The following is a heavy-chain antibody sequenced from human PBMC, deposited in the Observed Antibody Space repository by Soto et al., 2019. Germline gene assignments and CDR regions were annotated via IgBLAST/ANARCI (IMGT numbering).Heavy chain of an antibody. CDR2: ISYDGSNK. CDR1: GFTFSSYA. Sequence: PGGSLRLSCAASGFTFSSYAMHWVRQAPGKGLEWVAVISYDGSNKYYADSVKGRFTISRDNSKNTLYLQMNSLRAEDTTVYYCAREMGIAVAGIDYWGQGTLVTVSS. D-gene: IGHD6-19*01. CDR3: AREMGIAVAGIDY. J-gene: IGHJ4*02. V-gene: IGHV3-30-3*01.